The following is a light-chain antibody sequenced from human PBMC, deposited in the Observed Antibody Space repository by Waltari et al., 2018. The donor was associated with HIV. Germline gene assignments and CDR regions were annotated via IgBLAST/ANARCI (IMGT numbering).Light chain of an antibody. CDR3: QQSYSTPWT. CDR1: QSISSY. CDR2: AES. V-gene: IGKV1-39*01. Sequence: IQMTQSQSSLSASVGDRVTITCRASQSISSYLNWYQQKPGKAPKLRIHAESSLQSGVPSRFSGSGSGTDFTLTISSLQPEDFATYYCQQSYSTPWTFGQGTKVEIK. J-gene: IGKJ1*01.